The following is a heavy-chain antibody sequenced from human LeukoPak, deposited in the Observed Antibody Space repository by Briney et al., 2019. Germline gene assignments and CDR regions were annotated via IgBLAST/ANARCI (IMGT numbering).Heavy chain of an antibody. J-gene: IGHJ5*02. Sequence: RASVKVSCKASGGTFSSYAISWVRQAPGQGLEWMGRIIPIFGTANYAQKFQGRVTITTDESTSTAYMELSSLRSEDTAVYCCARDMEMATTESWGQGTLVTVSS. CDR2: IIPIFGTA. D-gene: IGHD5-24*01. CDR3: ARDMEMATTES. V-gene: IGHV1-69*05. CDR1: GGTFSSYA.